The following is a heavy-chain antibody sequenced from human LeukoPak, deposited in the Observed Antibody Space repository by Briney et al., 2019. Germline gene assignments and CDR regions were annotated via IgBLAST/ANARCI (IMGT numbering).Heavy chain of an antibody. CDR1: GFTFSSYS. Sequence: PGGSLRLSCAASGFTFSSYSMNWVRQAPGKGLEWVSYISSSSSTIYYADSVKGRFTISRDNAKNSLYLLMNSLKAEDTAVYYCARFRELDYWGQGTLVTVSS. J-gene: IGHJ4*02. CDR2: ISSSSSTI. V-gene: IGHV3-48*01. CDR3: ARFRELDY.